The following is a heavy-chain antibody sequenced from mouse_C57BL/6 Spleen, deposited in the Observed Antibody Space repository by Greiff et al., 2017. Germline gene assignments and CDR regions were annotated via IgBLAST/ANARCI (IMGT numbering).Heavy chain of an antibody. CDR2: IWSDGST. V-gene: IGHV2-6-1*01. J-gene: IGHJ1*03. CDR1: GFSLTSYC. Sequence: QVQLQQSGPGLVAPSQSLSITCTVSGFSLTSYCVHWVRQPPGKGLEWLVVIWSDGSTTDNSALKSRLSIGKDNSKSQVFLKMNSLQADDTAMYYCGRHGHGGYFDVWGTGTTVTVSS. CDR3: GRHGHGGYFDV.